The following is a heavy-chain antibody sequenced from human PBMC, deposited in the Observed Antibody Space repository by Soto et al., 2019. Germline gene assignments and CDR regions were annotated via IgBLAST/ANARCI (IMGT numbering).Heavy chain of an antibody. V-gene: IGHV3-43*01. CDR3: AKDIPPRTYYYGMDV. J-gene: IGHJ6*02. CDR1: GFTFDDYT. Sequence: EVQLVESGGVVVQPGGYLRLSCAASGFTFDDYTMHWVRQAPGKGLEWVSLISWDGGSTYYADSVKGRFTISRDNSKNSLYLQMNSLRTEDTALYYCAKDIPPRTYYYGMDVWGQGTTVTVSS. CDR2: ISWDGGST.